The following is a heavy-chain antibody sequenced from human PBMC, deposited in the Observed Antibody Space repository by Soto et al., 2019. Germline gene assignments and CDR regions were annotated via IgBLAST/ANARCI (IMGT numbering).Heavy chain of an antibody. J-gene: IGHJ5*02. D-gene: IGHD6-13*01. CDR2: INAANGDT. CDR3: VRRPVSATGIDWLEP. V-gene: IGHV1-3*01. Sequence: XAVKVACTASGYPFTSYGIHWVRQAPGQRLEWMGWINAANGDTKYSPKFQGRVTITRDTSASTAYMELSSLRSEDTAVYYCVRRPVSATGIDWLEPWGQGTLVTVSS. CDR1: GYPFTSYG.